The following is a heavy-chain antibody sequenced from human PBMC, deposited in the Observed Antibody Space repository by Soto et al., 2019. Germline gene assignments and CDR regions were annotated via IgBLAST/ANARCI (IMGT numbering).Heavy chain of an antibody. CDR3: AKQFSYASSGWSEGTFFDY. V-gene: IGHV3-23*01. CDR2: ISGGGITT. D-gene: IGHD6-19*01. CDR1: GFTFSSYA. J-gene: IGHJ4*02. Sequence: GALRLSCAASGFTFSSYAMSWVRQAPGKGLEWVSVISGGGITTYYADSVKGRFTISRHNSKNTLLLQMNSLRAEDTALYYCAKQFSYASSGWSEGTFFDYWGQGTLVTVSS.